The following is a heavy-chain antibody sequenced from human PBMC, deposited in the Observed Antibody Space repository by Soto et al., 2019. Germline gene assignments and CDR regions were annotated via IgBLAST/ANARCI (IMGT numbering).Heavy chain of an antibody. J-gene: IGHJ4*02. CDR1: GFSLSSSGMR. Sequence: ESGPTLGNPTQTLTLTCTFSGFSLSSSGMRVSWIRQPPGKALEWLARIDWDDDKFYRPSLKTRLTISKDTSRNQVVLIMTNMDPVDTATYYCARQRGQLRGTYFDFWGQGILVTVSS. CDR2: IDWDDDK. D-gene: IGHD3-16*01. CDR3: ARQRGQLRGTYFDF. V-gene: IGHV2-70*04.